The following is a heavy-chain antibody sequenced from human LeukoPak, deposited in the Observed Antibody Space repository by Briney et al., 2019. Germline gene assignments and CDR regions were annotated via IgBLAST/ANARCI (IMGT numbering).Heavy chain of an antibody. CDR1: GYTLTELS. CDR2: FDPEDGET. CDR3: ATDPLEQWLSLGY. Sequence: ASVKVSCRVSGYTLTELSMHWVRQAPGKGLEWMGGFDPEDGETIYAQKFQGSVTMTEDTSTDTAYMELSSLRSEDTAVYYCATDPLEQWLSLGYWGQGTLVTVSS. V-gene: IGHV1-24*01. D-gene: IGHD6-19*01. J-gene: IGHJ4*02.